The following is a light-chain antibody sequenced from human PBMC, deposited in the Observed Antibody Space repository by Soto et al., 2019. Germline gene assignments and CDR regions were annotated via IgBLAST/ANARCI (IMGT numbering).Light chain of an antibody. Sequence: QSALTQPASVSGSPGQSITISCTGTSSDGGAYNYVSWYQQHPGKAPKLIIYXXXXXXXXXXXXFYGSKSGNTASLTISGXXXXXXXXYYCSSYTSSSTLYVFGTGTKLTVL. CDR3: SSYTSSSTLYV. CDR2: XXX. V-gene: IGLV2-14*01. CDR1: SSDGGAYNY. J-gene: IGLJ1*01.